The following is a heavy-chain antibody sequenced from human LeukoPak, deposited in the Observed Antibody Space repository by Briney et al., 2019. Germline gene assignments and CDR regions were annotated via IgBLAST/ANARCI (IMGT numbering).Heavy chain of an antibody. V-gene: IGHV1-3*01. J-gene: IGHJ5*02. CDR2: INAGNGNT. CDR1: GYTFTSYA. Sequence: GASVKVSCKASGYTFTSYAMHWVRQAPGQRLEWMGWINAGNGNTKYSQKFQGRVTITRDTSASTAYMELSSLRSEDTAVYYCARYSGSYYEWFDPWGQGTLVTVSS. D-gene: IGHD1-26*01. CDR3: ARYSGSYYEWFDP.